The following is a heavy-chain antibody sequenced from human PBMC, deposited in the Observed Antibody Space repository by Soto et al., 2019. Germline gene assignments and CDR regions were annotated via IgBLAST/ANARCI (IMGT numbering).Heavy chain of an antibody. CDR2: INQSGAT. CDR1: GGSFSGYY. CDR3: ARGYCSSTSCPWWFDP. J-gene: IGHJ5*02. Sequence: SETLSLTCAVYGGSFSGYYWTWIRQPPGKGLEWIGEINQSGATNYNPSLKSRVTISVDTSKNQFSLKLSSVTAADTAVYYCARGYCSSTSCPWWFDPWGQGTLVTVSS. D-gene: IGHD2-2*01. V-gene: IGHV4-34*01.